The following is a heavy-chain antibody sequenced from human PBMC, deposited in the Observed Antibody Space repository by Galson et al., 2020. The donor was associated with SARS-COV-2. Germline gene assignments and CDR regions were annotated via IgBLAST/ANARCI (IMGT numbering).Heavy chain of an antibody. Sequence: GGSLRLSCAASGFTFSSYAMHWVRQAPGKGLEWVAVISYDGSNKYYADSVKGRFTISRDNSKNTLYLQMNSLRAEDTAVYYCARSGMGSGWYYFDYWGQGTLVTVSS. J-gene: IGHJ4*02. D-gene: IGHD6-19*01. CDR3: ARSGMGSGWYYFDY. CDR2: ISYDGSNK. CDR1: GFTFSSYA. V-gene: IGHV3-30*01.